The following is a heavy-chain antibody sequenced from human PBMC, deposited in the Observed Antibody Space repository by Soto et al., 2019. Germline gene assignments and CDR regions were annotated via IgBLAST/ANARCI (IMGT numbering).Heavy chain of an antibody. Sequence: QVQLAESGGGLAKPGGSLRLSCAASGFTFSGHYMSWIRQAPGKGLEWISYINPSGTDTDYANSVKGRFIISRDNAENSLYLQMNSLRVEDTALYCCARGHHSLDVWGQGATVTVSS. CDR3: ARGHHSLDV. V-gene: IGHV3-11*06. CDR2: INPSGTDT. CDR1: GFTFSGHY. D-gene: IGHD4-4*01. J-gene: IGHJ6*02.